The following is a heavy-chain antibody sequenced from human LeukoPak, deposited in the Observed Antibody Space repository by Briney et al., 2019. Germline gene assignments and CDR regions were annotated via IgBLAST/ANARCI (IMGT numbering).Heavy chain of an antibody. V-gene: IGHV4-39*01. D-gene: IGHD2-21*02. Sequence: SETLSLTCTVSGGSISSSSYYWGWIRQPPGKGLEWIGYIYYSGSTYYNPSLKSRVTISVDTSKNQFSLKLSSVTAADTAVYYCARTDCGGDCYSSRGWFDPWGQGTLVTVSS. J-gene: IGHJ5*02. CDR3: ARTDCGGDCYSSRGWFDP. CDR1: GGSISSSSYY. CDR2: IYYSGST.